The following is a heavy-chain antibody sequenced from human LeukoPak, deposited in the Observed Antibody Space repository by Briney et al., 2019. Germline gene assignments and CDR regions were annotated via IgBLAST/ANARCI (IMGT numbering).Heavy chain of an antibody. CDR1: GYTFISYD. J-gene: IGHJ6*02. V-gene: IGHV1-8*01. CDR3: AREYSSSSKQLYYYYGMDV. Sequence: ASVKVSCKASGYTFISYDINWVRQATGQGLEWMGWMNPNSGNTGYAQKFQGRVTMTRNTSISTAYMELSSLRSEDTAVYYCAREYSSSSKQLYYYYGMDVWGQGPTVTVSS. CDR2: MNPNSGNT. D-gene: IGHD6-6*01.